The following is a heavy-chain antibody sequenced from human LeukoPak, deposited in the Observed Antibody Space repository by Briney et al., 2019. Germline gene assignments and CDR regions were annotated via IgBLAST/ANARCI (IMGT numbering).Heavy chain of an antibody. D-gene: IGHD6-6*01. J-gene: IGHJ2*01. V-gene: IGHV4-39*01. CDR1: GGSLGPCYY. Sequence: SETLSLTCTVSGGSLGPCYYWGWIRQPPGKGLEWIGTFYYGGTTFYSPSLKSRVTISGDTSKDQFSLKLSSVTAADTAVYYCARSRARAGRIAARTWYFDLWGRGTLVTVSS. CDR3: ARSRARAGRIAARTWYFDL. CDR2: FYYGGTT.